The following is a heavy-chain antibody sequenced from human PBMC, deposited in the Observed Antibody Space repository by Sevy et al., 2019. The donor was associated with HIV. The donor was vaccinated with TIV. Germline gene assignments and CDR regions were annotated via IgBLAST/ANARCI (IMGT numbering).Heavy chain of an antibody. Sequence: GGSLRLSCAASGFTFSSYWMSWVRQAPGKGLEWVANIKQDGSEKYYVDSVKGRFTISRDNAKNSLYLQMNSLGAEDTAVYYCASPLWFGELLGYYYGMDVWGQGTTVTVSS. V-gene: IGHV3-7*01. CDR3: ASPLWFGELLGYYYGMDV. J-gene: IGHJ6*02. D-gene: IGHD3-10*01. CDR1: GFTFSSYW. CDR2: IKQDGSEK.